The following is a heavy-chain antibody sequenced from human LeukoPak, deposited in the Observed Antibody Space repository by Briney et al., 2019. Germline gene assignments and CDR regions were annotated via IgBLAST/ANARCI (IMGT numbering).Heavy chain of an antibody. CDR2: IYYSGST. V-gene: IGHV4-59*08. CDR3: ARHNGGYFDY. Sequence: SETLSLTCTVSGGSISSYYWSWIRQPPGKGLEWIGYIYYSGSTNYNPSLKSRVTISIDTSKNHFSLRLSSVTAAGTAVYYCARHNGGYFDYWGQGTLVTVSS. CDR1: GGSISSYY. D-gene: IGHD2-8*01. J-gene: IGHJ4*02.